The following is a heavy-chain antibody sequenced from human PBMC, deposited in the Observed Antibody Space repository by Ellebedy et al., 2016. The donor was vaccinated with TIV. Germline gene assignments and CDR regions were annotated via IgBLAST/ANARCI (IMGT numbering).Heavy chain of an antibody. V-gene: IGHV4-59*12. J-gene: IGHJ4*02. Sequence: SETLSLXCTVSGGSISSYYWSWIRQPPGKELEWIGYIYYSGSTNYNPSLKSRVTISVDTSKNQFSLKLSSVTAADTAVYYCARVQVRGVIPYYFDYWGQGTLVTVSS. CDR3: ARVQVRGVIPYYFDY. CDR1: GGSISSYY. D-gene: IGHD3-10*01. CDR2: IYYSGST.